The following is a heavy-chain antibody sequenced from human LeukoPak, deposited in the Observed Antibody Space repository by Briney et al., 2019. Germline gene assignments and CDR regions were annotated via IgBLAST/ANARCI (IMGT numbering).Heavy chain of an antibody. CDR2: INPSGGST. J-gene: IGHJ4*02. CDR3: ARGPLLWFGELGYDY. D-gene: IGHD3-10*01. V-gene: IGHV1-46*01. Sequence: ASVKVSCKASGYTFTSYYMHWVRQAPGQGLEWMGIINPSGGSTSYAQKFQGRVTMTRNTSISTAYMELSSLRSEDTAVYYCARGPLLWFGELGYDYWGQGTLVTVSS. CDR1: GYTFTSYY.